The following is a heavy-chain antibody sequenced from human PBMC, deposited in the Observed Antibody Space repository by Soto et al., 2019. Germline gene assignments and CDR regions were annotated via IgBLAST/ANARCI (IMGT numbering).Heavy chain of an antibody. J-gene: IGHJ4*02. V-gene: IGHV1-69*01. CDR1: GSSDRKYA. D-gene: IGHD1-26*01. Sequence: QVHLVQSGAEVKKPGSSVKVSCRTSGSSDRKYAIGWVRQAPGQGLEWMGRINPFYDTTNYAQKFQGRVTITADQSTVTSYLEVSSLRSDDTAVYYCARDVARSGSYFDHLGQGTLVTVSS. CDR3: ARDVARSGSYFDH. CDR2: INPFYDTT.